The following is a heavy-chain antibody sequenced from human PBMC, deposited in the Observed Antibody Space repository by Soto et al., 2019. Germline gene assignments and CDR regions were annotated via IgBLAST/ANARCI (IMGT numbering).Heavy chain of an antibody. Sequence: EVQLLESGGGLVQPGGSLRLSCAASGFTFSSYAMSWVRQAPGKGLEWVSGIRSSGDRTYYADSVKGRFTISRDNSKNKLYMQMNSLRAEDTAVYYCAKQPGPGNPYYYPMDVWGQGTPVTVSS. D-gene: IGHD2-2*01. CDR1: GFTFSSYA. J-gene: IGHJ6*02. V-gene: IGHV3-23*01. CDR3: AKQPGPGNPYYYPMDV. CDR2: IRSSGDRT.